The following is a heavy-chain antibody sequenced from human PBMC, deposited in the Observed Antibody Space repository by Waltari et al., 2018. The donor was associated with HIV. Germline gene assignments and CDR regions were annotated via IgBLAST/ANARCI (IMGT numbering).Heavy chain of an antibody. V-gene: IGHV4-38-2*01. D-gene: IGHD6-13*01. J-gene: IGHJ4*02. Sequence: QVQLQESGPGLVKPSDTLSLPCAVSDFSIRSGHYWGWSRQSPGKGLEWIGSVFHSGSTFYKPSFKSRVSISVDTSKNQFSLKLTSVTAADTAVYYCARQPAPDSTWFQIYFDYWGQGTVVTVSS. CDR1: DFSIRSGHY. CDR2: VFHSGST. CDR3: ARQPAPDSTWFQIYFDY.